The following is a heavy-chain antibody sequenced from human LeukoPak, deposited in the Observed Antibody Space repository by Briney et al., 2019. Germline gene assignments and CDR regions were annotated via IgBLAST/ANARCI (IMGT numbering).Heavy chain of an antibody. CDR1: GGTFSSYA. J-gene: IGHJ6*03. Sequence: EASVKVSCKASGGTFSSYAITWVRQAPGQGLEWMGGIIPIFGTANYAQKFQGRVTITTDESTSTAYMELSSLRSEDTAVYYCARDMGSSGLNYHYYYYYMDVWGKGTTVTVSS. V-gene: IGHV1-69*05. CDR2: IIPIFGTA. CDR3: ARDMGSSGLNYHYYYYYMDV. D-gene: IGHD3-22*01.